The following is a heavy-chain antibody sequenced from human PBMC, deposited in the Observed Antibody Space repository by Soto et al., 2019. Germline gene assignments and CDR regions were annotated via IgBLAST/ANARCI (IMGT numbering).Heavy chain of an antibody. CDR3: AEDEVDY. Sequence: PVGSLRLSCAASGYTFSSYSMHWVRQAPGKGLEWVSRMTYDGSIIYYADSVKGRFTVSRDNSKNTLHLQMNSLRVEDTAVYYCAEDEVDYWGPGTLVTVSS. CDR1: GYTFSSYS. V-gene: IGHV3-74*01. J-gene: IGHJ4*02. CDR2: MTYDGSII.